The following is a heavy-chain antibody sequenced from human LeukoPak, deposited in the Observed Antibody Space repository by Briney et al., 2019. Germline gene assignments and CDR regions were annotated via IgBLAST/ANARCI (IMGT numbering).Heavy chain of an antibody. CDR1: GYTFTSYG. CDR2: ISAYNGNT. V-gene: IGHV1-18*01. D-gene: IGHD6-13*01. CDR3: ARAGPGYSSSWSDY. Sequence: ASVKVSCEASGYTFTSYGISWVRQAPGQGLEWMGWISAYNGNTNYAQKLQGRVTMTTDTSTSTAYMELRSLRSDDTAVYYCARAGPGYSSSWSDYWGQGTLVTVSS. J-gene: IGHJ4*02.